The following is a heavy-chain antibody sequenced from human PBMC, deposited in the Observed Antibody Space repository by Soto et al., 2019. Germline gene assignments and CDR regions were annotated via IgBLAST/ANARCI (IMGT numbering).Heavy chain of an antibody. D-gene: IGHD2-15*01. CDR3: ARDRYCYGMDV. J-gene: IGHJ6*02. CDR2: ISDDGDST. CDR1: RFTFSSYG. V-gene: IGHV3-23*01. Sequence: GGSLRLSCAVSRFTFSSYGMNWVRQAPGKGLEWVSSISDDGDSTYYADSVKGRFTISRDNSKNTLYLQMNSLRAEDTAVYYCARDRYCYGMDVWGQGTTVTVSS.